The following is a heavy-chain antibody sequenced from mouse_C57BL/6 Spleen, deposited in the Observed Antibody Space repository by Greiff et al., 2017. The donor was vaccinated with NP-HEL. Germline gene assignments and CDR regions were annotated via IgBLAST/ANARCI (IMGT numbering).Heavy chain of an antibody. CDR1: GFSFNTYA. Sequence: EVQVVESGGGLVQPKGSLKLSCAASGFSFNTYAMNWVRQAPGKGLEWVARIRSKSNNYATYYADSVKDRFTISRDDSESMLYLQMNNLKTEDTAMYYCGRHGGYDGYFYAMDYWGQGTSVTVSS. CDR2: IRSKSNNYAT. V-gene: IGHV10-1*01. J-gene: IGHJ4*01. CDR3: GRHGGYDGYFYAMDY. D-gene: IGHD2-3*01.